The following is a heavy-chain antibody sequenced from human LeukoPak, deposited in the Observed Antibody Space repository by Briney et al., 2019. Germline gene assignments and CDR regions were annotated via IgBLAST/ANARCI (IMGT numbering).Heavy chain of an antibody. Sequence: PSGGSLRLPCAASGSTFSSYAMSWVRQAPGKGLEWVSAISGSGGSTYYADSVKGRFTISRDNSKNTLYLQMNSLRAEDTAVYYCAKDPTLTYYDFWSGYYEHYFDYWGQGTLVTVSS. V-gene: IGHV3-23*01. CDR2: ISGSGGST. CDR3: AKDPTLTYYDFWSGYYEHYFDY. D-gene: IGHD3-3*01. J-gene: IGHJ4*02. CDR1: GSTFSSYA.